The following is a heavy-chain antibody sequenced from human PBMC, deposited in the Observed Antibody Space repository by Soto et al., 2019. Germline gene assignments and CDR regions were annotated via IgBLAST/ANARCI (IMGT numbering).Heavy chain of an antibody. CDR1: GESFSGNY. CDR3: ARERRTLYGMDV. V-gene: IGHV4-34*01. Sequence: SETLSLTCAVYGESFSGNYWSWIRQPPGKGLEWIGEISHSGSTNYNPSLKSRVSISADTSKNQFSLKMSSVTAADTAVYYCARERRTLYGMDVWGQGTTVTVSS. J-gene: IGHJ6*02. CDR2: ISHSGST.